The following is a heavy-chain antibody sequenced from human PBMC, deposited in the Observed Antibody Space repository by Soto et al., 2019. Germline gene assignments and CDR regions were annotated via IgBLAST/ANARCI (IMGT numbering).Heavy chain of an antibody. CDR1: GYTFTGYY. CDR3: ARVRIAEAGPYYYYGMDV. V-gene: IGHV1-2*04. Sequence: ASVKVSCKASGYTFTGYYMHWVRQAHGQGLEWMGWINPNSGGTNYAQKFQGWVTMTRDTSISTAYMELSRLRSDDTAVYYCARVRIAEAGPYYYYGMDVWGQGTTVTVSS. J-gene: IGHJ6*02. D-gene: IGHD6-19*01. CDR2: INPNSGGT.